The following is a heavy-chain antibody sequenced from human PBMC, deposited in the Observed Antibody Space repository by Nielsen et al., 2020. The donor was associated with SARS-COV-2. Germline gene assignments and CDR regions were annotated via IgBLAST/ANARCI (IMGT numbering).Heavy chain of an antibody. CDR3: AKRSGYTSGWYGDY. D-gene: IGHD6-19*01. CDR2: ISAST. CDR1: GFTISTYA. Sequence: GGSLRLSCVVSGFTISTYAMSWVRQAPGKGLERVSAISASTYYADSVKGRFTISRDNSKNTLYLQMNSLRAEDTAVYYCAKRSGYTSGWYGDYWGQGTLVTVSS. V-gene: IGHV3-23*01. J-gene: IGHJ4*02.